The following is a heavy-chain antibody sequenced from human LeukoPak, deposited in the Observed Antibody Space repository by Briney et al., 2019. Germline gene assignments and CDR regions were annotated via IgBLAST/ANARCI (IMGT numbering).Heavy chain of an antibody. J-gene: IGHJ4*02. D-gene: IGHD1-26*01. CDR1: GASMNNYY. CDR3: ARSWAAKWELPGQFDS. CDR2: VFSRGTT. V-gene: IGHV4-59*08. Sequence: SETPSLTCTVSGASMNNYYWSWIRQSPEKGLEWLGFVFSRGTTNLNPSFKSRLIMSIDTSKNQFSLRLSSVTAADTAVYFCARSWAAKWELPGQFDSWGQGRLVSVSS.